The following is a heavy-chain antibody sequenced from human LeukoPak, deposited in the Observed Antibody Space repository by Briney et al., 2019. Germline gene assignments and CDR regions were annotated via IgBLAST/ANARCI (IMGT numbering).Heavy chain of an antibody. J-gene: IGHJ6*02. Sequence: ASVKVSCKASGYTFTSYGISWVRQAPGQGLEWMGWISAYNGNTNYAQKLRGRVTMTTDTSTSTAYMELRSLRPDDTAVYYCARYDCGGDCYLYYYYGMDVWGQGTTVTVSS. CDR3: ARYDCGGDCYLYYYYGMDV. CDR2: ISAYNGNT. V-gene: IGHV1-18*01. D-gene: IGHD2-21*02. CDR1: GYTFTSYG.